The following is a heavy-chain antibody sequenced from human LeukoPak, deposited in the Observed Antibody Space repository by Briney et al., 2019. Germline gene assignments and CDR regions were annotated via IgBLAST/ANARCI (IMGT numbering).Heavy chain of an antibody. J-gene: IGHJ6*03. V-gene: IGHV3-23*01. CDR2: ISGSGSST. CDR3: AKKGNNYYYSYMDV. CDR1: GFTFSSYD. Sequence: GGSLRLSCAASGFTFSSYDMHWVRQAPGKGLEWVSAISGSGSSTYYADSVKGRFTISRDNSKNTLYLLMNSLRAEDTAVYYCAKKGNNYYYSYMDVWGKGTTVTVSS. D-gene: IGHD2/OR15-2a*01.